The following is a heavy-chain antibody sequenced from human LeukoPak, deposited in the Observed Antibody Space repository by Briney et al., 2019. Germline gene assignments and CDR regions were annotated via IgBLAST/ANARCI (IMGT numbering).Heavy chain of an antibody. D-gene: IGHD3-10*01. CDR2: IRYDGSNK. CDR3: AKAPLWFGELLPDY. Sequence: GGSLRLSCAASGFTFSNYNMNWVRQAPGKGLEWVAFIRYDGSNKYYADSVKGRFTISRDNSKNTLYLQMNSLRAEDTAVYYCAKAPLWFGELLPDYWGQGTLVTVSS. V-gene: IGHV3-30*02. CDR1: GFTFSNYN. J-gene: IGHJ4*02.